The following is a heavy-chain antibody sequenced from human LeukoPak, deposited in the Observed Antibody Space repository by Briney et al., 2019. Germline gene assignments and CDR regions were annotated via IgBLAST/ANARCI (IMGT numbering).Heavy chain of an antibody. J-gene: IGHJ4*02. CDR2: IYPGDSDA. Sequence: GESLKISFQGSGYRFTSYWIGWVRPMPGKRVKWMGIIYPGDSDARYSPSFQGQVTISADKSISTAYLQWSSLKASDTAMYYCARRRDLYSGSYYPFDYWGQGTLVTVSS. CDR3: ARRRDLYSGSYYPFDY. D-gene: IGHD1-26*01. CDR1: GYRFTSYW. V-gene: IGHV5-51*01.